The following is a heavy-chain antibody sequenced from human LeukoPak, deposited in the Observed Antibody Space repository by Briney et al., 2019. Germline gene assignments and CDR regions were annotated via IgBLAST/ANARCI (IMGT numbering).Heavy chain of an antibody. CDR2: ITSGTTYI. CDR1: GFTFSDYN. CDR3: AREGSIFGVAISAFDI. D-gene: IGHD3-3*01. V-gene: IGHV3-21*01. J-gene: IGHJ3*02. Sequence: GGSLRLSCAASGFTFSDYNMNWVRQSPEKGLEWVSSITSGTTYIYYADSVRGRFTLSRDNAKNSLYLQMNSLRAEDTAVYYCAREGSIFGVAISAFDIWGQGTMVTVSS.